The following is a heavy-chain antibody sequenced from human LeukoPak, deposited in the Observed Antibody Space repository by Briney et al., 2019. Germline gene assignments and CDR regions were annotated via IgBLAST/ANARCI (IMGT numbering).Heavy chain of an antibody. CDR2: ISSSSSYI. Sequence: GGSLRLSCAASGFTFSSYSMNWVRQAPGKGLEWVSSISSSSSYIYYAGSVKGRFTISRDNAKNSLYLQMNSLRAEDTAVYYCARDREYSFPDYWGQGTLVTVSS. CDR1: GFTFSSYS. D-gene: IGHD2/OR15-2a*01. J-gene: IGHJ4*02. CDR3: ARDREYSFPDY. V-gene: IGHV3-21*01.